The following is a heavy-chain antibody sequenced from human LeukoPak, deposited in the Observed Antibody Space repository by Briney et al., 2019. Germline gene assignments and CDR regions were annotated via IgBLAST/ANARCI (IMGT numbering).Heavy chain of an antibody. CDR2: INPSGGST. Sequence: ASVKVSCKASGYTFTSYYMHWVRQAPGQGLEWMGIINPSGGSTSYTQKFQRRVTMTRDTSTSTVYMELSSLRSEDTAVYYCASSNGYYSSTSCYNHAFDIWGQGTMVTVSS. D-gene: IGHD2-2*02. CDR3: ASSNGYYSSTSCYNHAFDI. V-gene: IGHV1-46*03. CDR1: GYTFTSYY. J-gene: IGHJ3*02.